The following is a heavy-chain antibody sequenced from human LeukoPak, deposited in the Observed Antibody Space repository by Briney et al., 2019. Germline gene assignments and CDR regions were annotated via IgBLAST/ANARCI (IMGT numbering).Heavy chain of an antibody. CDR3: ARTNYYDSSGYRYYYYYYYMDV. D-gene: IGHD3-22*01. V-gene: IGHV4-59*11. CDR2: IYYSGST. J-gene: IGHJ6*03. CDR1: GGSISSHY. Sequence: SETLSLTCTVSGGSISSHYWSWIRQPPGKGLEWIGYIYYSGSTNYNPSFKSRVTISVDTSKNQFSLKLSSVTAADTAVYYCARTNYYDSSGYRYYYYYYYMDVWGKGTTVTVSS.